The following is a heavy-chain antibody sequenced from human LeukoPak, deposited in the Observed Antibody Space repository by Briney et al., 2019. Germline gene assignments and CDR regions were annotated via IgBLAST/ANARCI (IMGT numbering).Heavy chain of an antibody. D-gene: IGHD4-17*01. Sequence: ASVKVSCKASGYTFTGYYVHWVRQAPGQGLEWMAWINPNSGVTNYAQKFQGRVTLTRDTPISTVYMEVSGLTSDDTAVYYCARAHMTTVTLGDYWGQGTLVTASS. CDR1: GYTFTGYY. CDR3: ARAHMTTVTLGDY. CDR2: INPNSGVT. J-gene: IGHJ4*02. V-gene: IGHV1-2*02.